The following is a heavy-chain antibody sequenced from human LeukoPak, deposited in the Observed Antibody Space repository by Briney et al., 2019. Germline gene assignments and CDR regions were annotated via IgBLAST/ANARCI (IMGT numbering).Heavy chain of an antibody. V-gene: IGHV3-43*01. D-gene: IGHD3-10*01. Sequence: PGGSLRLSCAASAFTFDDYAMHWVRQAPGKGLEWVSLISWEGDTTYYADSVRGRFTISRDNSKNFLYLHMNSLRTDDTAFYYCTRDTDYGSATNYFDHWGQGTLVSVSS. CDR1: AFTFDDYA. CDR2: ISWEGDTT. CDR3: TRDTDYGSATNYFDH. J-gene: IGHJ4*02.